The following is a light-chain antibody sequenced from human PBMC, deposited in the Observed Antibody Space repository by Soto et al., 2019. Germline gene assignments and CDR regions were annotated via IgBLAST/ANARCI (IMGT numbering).Light chain of an antibody. CDR3: QQYSTHST. CDR2: DVS. J-gene: IGKJ2*01. V-gene: IGKV1-5*01. Sequence: DIQMPQSPSTLSASVADRVTITFRASQNINTWLAWYQQKPGKAPKLLIYDVSNLQSGLPSRFSGSRSGTEFTLTIGSLQPDDYAIYHCQQYSTHSTFGQGTK. CDR1: QNINTW.